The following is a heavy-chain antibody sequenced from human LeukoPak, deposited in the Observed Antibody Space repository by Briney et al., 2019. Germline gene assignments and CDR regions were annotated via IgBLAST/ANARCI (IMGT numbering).Heavy chain of an antibody. V-gene: IGHV1-18*01. J-gene: IGHJ5*02. Sequence: ASVKVSCKASGYTFTSYGISWVRQAPGQGLEWMGWISAYNGNTNYAQKLQGRVTTTTDTSTSTAYMELRSLRSDDTAVYYCARVPGGGVAIRRFDPWGQGTLVTVSS. CDR3: ARVPGGGVAIRRFDP. CDR1: GYTFTSYG. CDR2: ISAYNGNT. D-gene: IGHD3-16*01.